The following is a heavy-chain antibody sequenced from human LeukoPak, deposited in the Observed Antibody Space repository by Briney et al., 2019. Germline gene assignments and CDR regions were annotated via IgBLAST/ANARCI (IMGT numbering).Heavy chain of an antibody. D-gene: IGHD3-16*02. V-gene: IGHV4-34*01. Sequence: PSETLSLTCAVYGGSFSGYYWGWIRQPPGKGLEWIGEINHSGSTNYNPSLKSRVTISVDTSKSQFSLKLSSVTAADTAVYYCARWYYDYVWGSYRYPGHFDYWGQGTLVTVSS. CDR3: ARWYYDYVWGSYRYPGHFDY. J-gene: IGHJ4*02. CDR2: INHSGST. CDR1: GGSFSGYY.